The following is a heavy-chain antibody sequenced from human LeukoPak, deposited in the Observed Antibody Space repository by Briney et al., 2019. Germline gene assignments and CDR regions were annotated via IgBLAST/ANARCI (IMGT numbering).Heavy chain of an antibody. J-gene: IGHJ4*02. CDR1: GFTFSSHG. Sequence: GGSLRLSCVASGFTFSSHGMHWARQAPGKGLEWVAVISYDGSYEYYADSVKGRFTISRDKSKNMSYLQMNSLRAEDTAVYYCAKVRYCSGVNCYPDDNWGQGTLVTVSS. CDR3: AKVRYCSGVNCYPDDN. CDR2: ISYDGSYE. D-gene: IGHD2-15*01. V-gene: IGHV3-30*18.